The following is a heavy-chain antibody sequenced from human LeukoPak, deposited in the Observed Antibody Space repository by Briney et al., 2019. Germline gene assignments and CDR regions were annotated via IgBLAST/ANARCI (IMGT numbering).Heavy chain of an antibody. CDR3: ARDDSGSYDY. J-gene: IGHJ4*02. CDR1: GDSVSSGSGG. D-gene: IGHD1-26*01. V-gene: IGHV6-1*01. CDR2: IYYRSQWYN. Sequence: SQTLSLTCDISGDSVSSGSGGWNWIRQSPSRGLEWLGRIYYRSQWYNDYAVSVKSRITINPDTSKNQFSLQLNSVTPEDTAVYYCARDDSGSYDYWGQGTLVTVSS.